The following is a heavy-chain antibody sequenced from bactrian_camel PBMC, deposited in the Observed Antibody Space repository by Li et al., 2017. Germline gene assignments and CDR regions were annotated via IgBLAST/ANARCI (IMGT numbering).Heavy chain of an antibody. Sequence: HVQLVESGGGSVQTGGSLRLSCTASGEGFGRYCMAWLRQVPGKDREGIAVIDKDGRTNYADSVTGRFTISKDNAKNTLYLHLNSLKTEDTAMYYCANSRERYSDYVHAYWGQGTQVTVS. CDR1: GEGFGRYC. D-gene: IGHD4*01. CDR3: ANSRERYSDYVHAY. J-gene: IGHJ4*01. V-gene: IGHV3S1*01. CDR2: IDKDGRT.